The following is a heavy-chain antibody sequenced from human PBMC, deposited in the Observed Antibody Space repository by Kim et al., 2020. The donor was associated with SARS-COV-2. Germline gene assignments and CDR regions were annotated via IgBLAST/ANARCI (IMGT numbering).Heavy chain of an antibody. D-gene: IGHD1-26*01. V-gene: IGHV1-69*04. J-gene: IGHJ3*02. Sequence: APKFQGRVTITADKSTSTAYMELSSLRSEDTAVYYCARGTPVGATNAFDIWGQGTMVTVSS. CDR3: ARGTPVGATNAFDI.